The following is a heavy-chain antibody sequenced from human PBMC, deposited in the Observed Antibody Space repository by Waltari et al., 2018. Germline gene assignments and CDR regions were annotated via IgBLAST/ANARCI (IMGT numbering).Heavy chain of an antibody. CDR2: INHSGST. D-gene: IGHD3-3*01. CDR3: ARGRKYYDFWSGSPFDY. J-gene: IGHJ4*02. CDR1: GGSFSGYY. Sequence: QVQLQQWGAGLLKPSETLSLTCAVYGGSFSGYYWSWIRQPPGKGLEWLGEINHSGSTNYNPSLKSRVIISVDTSKNQFSLKLSSVTAADTAVYYCARGRKYYDFWSGSPFDYWGQGTLVTVSS. V-gene: IGHV4-34*01.